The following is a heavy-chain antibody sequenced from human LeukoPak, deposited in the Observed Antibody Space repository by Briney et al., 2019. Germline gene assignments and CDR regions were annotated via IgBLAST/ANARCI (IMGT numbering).Heavy chain of an antibody. Sequence: ASETLSLTCTVSGGSIGTYYWSWIRQSPGKGLEWIGYIYVTGSTRYNPYLQSRVTISVDTSRNQFFLKMSSVTAADTAVYYCARHIGGGIEDMDVWGRGTTVTVSS. V-gene: IGHV4-59*08. J-gene: IGHJ6*03. CDR2: IYVTGST. CDR1: GGSIGTYY. CDR3: ARHIGGGIEDMDV. D-gene: IGHD3-16*02.